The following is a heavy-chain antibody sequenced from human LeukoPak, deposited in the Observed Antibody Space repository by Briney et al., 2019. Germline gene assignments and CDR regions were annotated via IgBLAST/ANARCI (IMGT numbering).Heavy chain of an antibody. CDR1: GGSLSSYY. CDR2: IYTSGST. Sequence: SETLSPTRTVSGGSLSSYYWSWIRQPPRKGPEWIGRIYTSGSTNYNPSLKSRVTMSVDTSKNQFSLKLSSVTAADTAVYYCARHKSTYYYDSSGYLYFDYWGQGTLVTVSS. J-gene: IGHJ4*02. D-gene: IGHD3-22*01. CDR3: ARHKSTYYYDSSGYLYFDY. V-gene: IGHV4-4*07.